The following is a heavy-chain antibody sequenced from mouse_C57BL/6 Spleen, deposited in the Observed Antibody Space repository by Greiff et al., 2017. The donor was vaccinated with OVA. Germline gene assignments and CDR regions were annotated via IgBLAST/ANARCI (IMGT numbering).Heavy chain of an antibody. D-gene: IGHD1-1*01. CDR2: ISYDGSN. J-gene: IGHJ2*01. CDR1: GYSITSGYY. CDR3: ARGGEFITTGGDY. V-gene: IGHV3-6*01. Sequence: EVQLQESGPGLVKPSQSLSLTCSVTGYSITSGYYWNWIRQFPGNKLEWMGYISYDGSNNYNPSLKNRISITRDTSKNQFFLKLNSVTTEDTATYYCARGGEFITTGGDYWGQGTTLTVSS.